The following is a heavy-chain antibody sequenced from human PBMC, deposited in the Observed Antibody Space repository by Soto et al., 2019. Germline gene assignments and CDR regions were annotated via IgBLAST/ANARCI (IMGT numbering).Heavy chain of an antibody. CDR2: ISSSGSTI. D-gene: IGHD3-3*01. J-gene: IGHJ5*02. CDR1: GFTFSSYE. V-gene: IGHV3-48*03. Sequence: GALRLSCAASGFTFSSYEMNWVRQAPGKGLEWVSYISSSGSTIYYADSMKGRFTISRDNAKNSLYLQMNSLRAEDTAVYYCVVLAVLAWGQGTLVTVSS. CDR3: VVLAVLA.